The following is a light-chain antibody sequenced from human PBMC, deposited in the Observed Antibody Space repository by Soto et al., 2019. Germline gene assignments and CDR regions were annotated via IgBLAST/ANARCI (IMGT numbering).Light chain of an antibody. J-gene: IGLJ1*01. Sequence: QSALTQPASVSGSPGQSIAISCTGTSRDVGGYDYVSWYQQHPGEVPRVMIYEVSNRPSGVSNRFSGSKSGNTASLTISGLQAEDEADYYCSSYTSSSIYYVFGTGTRSPS. V-gene: IGLV2-14*01. CDR2: EVS. CDR3: SSYTSSSIYYV. CDR1: SRDVGGYDY.